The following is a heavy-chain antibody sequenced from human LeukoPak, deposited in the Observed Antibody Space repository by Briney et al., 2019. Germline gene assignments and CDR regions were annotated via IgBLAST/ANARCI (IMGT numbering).Heavy chain of an antibody. CDR2: ISSTGST. Sequence: SETLSLTCSLAGRSFSSFPWNWTRPPAGEGLEWMERISSTGSTIFNPSRKGRVTISLDTFKNQVSLRLSSVTAADTAVYFCASSTVGNTYFDSWGQGALVTVSS. V-gene: IGHV4-4*07. CDR1: GRSFSSFP. D-gene: IGHD1-26*01. J-gene: IGHJ4*02. CDR3: ASSTVGNTYFDS.